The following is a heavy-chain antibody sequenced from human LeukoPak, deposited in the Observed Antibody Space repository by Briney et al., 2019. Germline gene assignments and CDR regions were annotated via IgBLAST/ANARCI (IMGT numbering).Heavy chain of an antibody. J-gene: IGHJ5*02. Sequence: PSQTLSLTCTVSGGSISSGDYYWSWIRQPPGKGLEWIGYIYYSGSTHYNPPLKSRVTISVDTSKNQFSLKLSSVTAADTAVYYCASGPYPEGWFDPWGQGTLVTVSS. V-gene: IGHV4-30-4*01. CDR1: GGSISSGDYY. D-gene: IGHD2-2*02. CDR3: ASGPYPEGWFDP. CDR2: IYYSGST.